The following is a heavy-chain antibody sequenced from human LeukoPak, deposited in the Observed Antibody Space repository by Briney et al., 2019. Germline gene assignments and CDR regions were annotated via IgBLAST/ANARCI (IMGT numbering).Heavy chain of an antibody. Sequence: SETLSLTCTVSGGSISSYYWSWIRQPAGKGLEWIGRIYTSGSTNYNPSLKSRVTMSVDMSKNQFSLKLSSVTAADTAVYYCARGMRSSWYWDAFDIWGQGTMVTVSS. V-gene: IGHV4-4*07. CDR2: IYTSGST. CDR1: GGSISSYY. CDR3: ARGMRSSWYWDAFDI. J-gene: IGHJ3*02. D-gene: IGHD6-13*01.